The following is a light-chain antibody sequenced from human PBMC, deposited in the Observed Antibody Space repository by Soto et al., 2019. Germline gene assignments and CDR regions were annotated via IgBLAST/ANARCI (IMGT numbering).Light chain of an antibody. Sequence: QSALTQPPSASGSPRQPFAISCTGTSSDVGGDNYVSWYQQHPGKAPKLMIDEVNKRPSGGPDRFSGSKSGNTASLTVSGLQAEDEADYYCSSYAGSSNVFGTGTTVTVL. CDR2: EVN. J-gene: IGLJ1*01. CDR3: SSYAGSSNV. CDR1: SSDVGGDNY. V-gene: IGLV2-8*01.